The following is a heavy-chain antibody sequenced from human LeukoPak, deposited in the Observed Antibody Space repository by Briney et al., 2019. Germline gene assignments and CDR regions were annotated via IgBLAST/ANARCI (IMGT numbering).Heavy chain of an antibody. D-gene: IGHD5-24*01. V-gene: IGHV4-59*01. Sequence: SETLSLTCTVSGDSMRNNFWNWIRQPPGKGLELIAQIFYSGTTNYSPSLKSRVTISLDTSKNQFSMKLTSVTAADTAVYYCARRMATISDTFDIWGQGTMATVSS. CDR3: ARRMATISDTFDI. CDR2: IFYSGTT. CDR1: GDSMRNNF. J-gene: IGHJ3*02.